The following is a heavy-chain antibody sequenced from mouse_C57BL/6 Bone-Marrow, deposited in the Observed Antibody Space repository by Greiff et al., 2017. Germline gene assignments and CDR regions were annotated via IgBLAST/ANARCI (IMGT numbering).Heavy chain of an antibody. D-gene: IGHD1-1*01. Sequence: QVQLQQSVAELVRPGTSVKVSCTASGYAFTNYLIEWVKQRPGQGLEWIGVINPGSGGTNYNEKFKGTATLTADKSSSTAYMQLSSLTSEDTAVDVCARERDYNGSRNAMDYRGQGNSETASS. CDR3: ARERDYNGSRNAMDY. J-gene: IGHJ4*01. CDR1: GYAFTNYL. CDR2: INPGSGGT. V-gene: IGHV1-54*01.